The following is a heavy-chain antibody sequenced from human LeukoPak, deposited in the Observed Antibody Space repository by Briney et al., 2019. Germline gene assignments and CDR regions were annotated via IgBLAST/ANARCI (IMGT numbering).Heavy chain of an antibody. CDR3: ARFSGSGIEKDV. CDR1: GGTFSSYA. Sequence: GASVTVSCKASGGTFSSYAISWVRQAPGQGLEWMGGIIPIFGTANYAQKFQGRVTITADESTSTAYMELSSLRSEDTAVYYYARFSGSGIEKDVWGQGTTVTVSS. V-gene: IGHV1-69*13. CDR2: IIPIFGTA. D-gene: IGHD2-15*01. J-gene: IGHJ6*02.